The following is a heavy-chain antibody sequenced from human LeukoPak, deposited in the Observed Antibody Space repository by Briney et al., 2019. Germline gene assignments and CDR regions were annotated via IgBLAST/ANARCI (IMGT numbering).Heavy chain of an antibody. V-gene: IGHV3-30*18. CDR3: AKEGGSSWAPDAFDI. D-gene: IGHD6-13*01. Sequence: GGSLRLSCAASGFTFSSYGMHWVRQAPGKGLEWVAVISYDGSNKYYAKNTLYLQMDSLRAEDTAVYYCAKEGGSSWAPDAFDIWGQGTMVTVSS. CDR2: ISYDGSNK. J-gene: IGHJ3*02. CDR1: GFTFSSYG.